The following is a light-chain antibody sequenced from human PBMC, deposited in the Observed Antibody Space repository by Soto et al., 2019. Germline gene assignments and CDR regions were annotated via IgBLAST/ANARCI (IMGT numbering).Light chain of an antibody. CDR3: SSYTSSSTVV. Sequence: QSALTQPASVSGSPGQSITISCTGTSSDVGGYKYVSWYQQHPGKAPKLMIYDVSNRPSGVSNRFSGSKSGNTASLPISGLQAEDEADYYCSSYTSSSTVVFGGGTKLTVL. J-gene: IGLJ2*01. CDR2: DVS. V-gene: IGLV2-14*01. CDR1: SSDVGGYKY.